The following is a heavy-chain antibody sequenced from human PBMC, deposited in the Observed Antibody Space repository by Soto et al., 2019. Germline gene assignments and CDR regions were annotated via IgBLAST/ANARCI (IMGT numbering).Heavy chain of an antibody. V-gene: IGHV3-15*01. Sequence: EVQLVESGGGLVKPGGSLRLSCAASGFTFSNAWMSWVRQAPGKGLEWVGRIKSKTDGGTTDYAAPVKGRFTISRDDSKNTLYPQMNSLKTEDTAVSYCTTDLRSGYTLGNYWGQGTLVTVSS. CDR2: IKSKTDGGTT. J-gene: IGHJ4*02. D-gene: IGHD5-18*01. CDR3: TTDLRSGYTLGNY. CDR1: GFTFSNAW.